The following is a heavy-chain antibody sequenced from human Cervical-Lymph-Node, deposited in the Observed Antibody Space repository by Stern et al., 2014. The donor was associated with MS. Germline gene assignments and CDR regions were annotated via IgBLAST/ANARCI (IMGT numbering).Heavy chain of an antibody. CDR1: GGTFSSYA. D-gene: IGHD2-2*01. Sequence: QVQMVESAAEVKKPGSSVKVSCKASGGTFSSYAISWVRQAPGQGLEWVGGFIPIFGTANYAQKFQGRVTITADESTSTAYMELSSLRSEDTAVYYCARELGYCSSTSCYSPFGYWGQGTLVTVSS. V-gene: IGHV1-69*01. CDR3: ARELGYCSSTSCYSPFGY. J-gene: IGHJ4*02. CDR2: FIPIFGTA.